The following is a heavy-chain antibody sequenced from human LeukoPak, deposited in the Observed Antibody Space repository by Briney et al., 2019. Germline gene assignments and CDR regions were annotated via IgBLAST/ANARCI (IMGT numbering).Heavy chain of an antibody. CDR3: AREANPLWFGEGGFDY. Sequence: GGSLRLSCAASGFTFSDYWMTWVRQAPGKGLEWVANIKTDGSDKSYVDSVKGRFTISRDNAKNSLYLQMNSLRAEDTAVYYCAREANPLWFGEGGFDYWGQGTLVTVSS. V-gene: IGHV3-7*01. D-gene: IGHD3-10*01. J-gene: IGHJ4*02. CDR2: IKTDGSDK. CDR1: GFTFSDYW.